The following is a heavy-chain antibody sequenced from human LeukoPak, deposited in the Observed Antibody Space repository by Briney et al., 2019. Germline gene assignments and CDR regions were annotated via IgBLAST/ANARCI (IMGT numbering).Heavy chain of an antibody. CDR3: AGRGGSCTSTSCPSYFGLDV. CDR1: EFTFSSYW. CDR2: ISADGSNI. V-gene: IGHV3-74*01. J-gene: IGHJ6*02. D-gene: IGHD2-2*01. Sequence: GGSLRLSCAASEFTFSSYWMHWVRQVPGKGLVWVSRISADGSNIIYADSVKGRFTVSRDNAKNTLHLQMDSLRAEDTAVYYCAGRGGSCTSTSCPSYFGLDVWGPGTTVTVSS.